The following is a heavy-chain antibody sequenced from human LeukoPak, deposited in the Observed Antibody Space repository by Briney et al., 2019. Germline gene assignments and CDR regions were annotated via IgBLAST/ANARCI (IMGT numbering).Heavy chain of an antibody. CDR3: ARDQIVVVPAAPEYYYYYYGMDV. V-gene: IGHV1-46*01. CDR2: INPSGGST. J-gene: IGHJ6*02. CDR1: GYTFTIYY. Sequence: ASVKVSCKASGYTFTIYYMHWVRQAPGQGLEWMGIINPSGGSTSYAQKFQGRVTMTRDTSTSTVYMELSSLRSEDTAVYYCARDQIVVVPAAPEYYYYYYGMDVWGQGTTVTVSS. D-gene: IGHD2-2*01.